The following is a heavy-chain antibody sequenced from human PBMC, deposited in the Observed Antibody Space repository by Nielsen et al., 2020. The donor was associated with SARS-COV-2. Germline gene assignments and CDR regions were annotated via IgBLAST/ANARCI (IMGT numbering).Heavy chain of an antibody. CDR3: ARGPRLWRPEYDSSGYSNY. CDR2: ISYDGSNK. V-gene: IGHV3-30*04. Sequence: GESLKTSCAASGFTFSSYAMHWVRQAPGKGLEWVAVISYDGSNKYYADSVKGRFTISRDNSKNTLYLQMNSLRAEDTAVYYCARGPRLWRPEYDSSGYSNYWGQGTLVTVSS. CDR1: GFTFSSYA. J-gene: IGHJ4*02. D-gene: IGHD3-22*01.